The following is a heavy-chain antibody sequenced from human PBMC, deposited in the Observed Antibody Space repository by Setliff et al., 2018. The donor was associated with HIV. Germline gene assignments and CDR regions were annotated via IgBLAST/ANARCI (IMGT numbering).Heavy chain of an antibody. CDR2: INHSGSA. J-gene: IGHJ6*03. V-gene: IGHV4-34*01. CDR3: ARSGLYRGYSSRRYYYYMDV. D-gene: IGHD6-13*01. CDR1: GGSFTGYY. Sequence: PSETLSLTCTVYGGSFTGYYWTWIRQPPGKGLEWIGEINHSGSADYSPSLKSRVTISVDTSKNQFSLKLSSVTAADTAVYYCARSGLYRGYSSRRYYYYMDVWGKGTTVTVSS.